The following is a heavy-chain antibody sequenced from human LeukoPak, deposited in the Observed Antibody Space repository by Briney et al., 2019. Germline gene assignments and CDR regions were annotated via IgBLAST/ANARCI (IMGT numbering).Heavy chain of an antibody. V-gene: IGHV1-46*01. Sequence: ASVKVSCKASGYTSTSYYMHWVRQAPGQGLEWMGIINPSGGSTSYAQKFQGRVTMTRDTSTSTVYMELSSLRSEDTAVYYCARARTVYDSSGYYLSDGMDVWGQGTTVTVSS. D-gene: IGHD3-22*01. J-gene: IGHJ6*02. CDR1: GYTSTSYY. CDR3: ARARTVYDSSGYYLSDGMDV. CDR2: INPSGGST.